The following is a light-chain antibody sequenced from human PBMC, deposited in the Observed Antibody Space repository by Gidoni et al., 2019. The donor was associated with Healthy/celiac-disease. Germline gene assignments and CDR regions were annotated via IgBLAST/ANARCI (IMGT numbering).Light chain of an antibody. J-gene: IGKJ4*01. CDR2: GAS. Sequence: EIVMTQSTATLSVSPGETATLSCRASQSVKSNLAWYQQKPGQAPRLLIYGASTRATGIPARFSGSGSGTEFTLTISSLQSEDFAVYYCQQYNNWPPVTFXGXTKVEIK. CDR3: QQYNNWPPVT. V-gene: IGKV3-15*01. CDR1: QSVKSN.